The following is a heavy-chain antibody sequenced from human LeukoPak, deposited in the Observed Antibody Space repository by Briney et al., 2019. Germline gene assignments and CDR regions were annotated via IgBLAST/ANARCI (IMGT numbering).Heavy chain of an antibody. Sequence: GGSLRLSCAASGFTFSNYWMSWVRQAPGKGLEGVANINRDGSEKNYVDSMKGRLTISRDNAKNSLYLQVNSLRAEDTAVYYCARDDNWGSDYWGQGTPVTVSS. D-gene: IGHD7-27*01. CDR1: GFTFSNYW. J-gene: IGHJ4*02. CDR3: ARDDNWGSDY. V-gene: IGHV3-7*01. CDR2: INRDGSEK.